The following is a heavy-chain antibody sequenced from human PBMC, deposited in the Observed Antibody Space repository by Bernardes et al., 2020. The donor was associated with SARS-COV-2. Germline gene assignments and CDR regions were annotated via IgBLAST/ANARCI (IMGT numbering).Heavy chain of an antibody. CDR3: ARGGAYSTDWYPRPPFEY. CDR2: IYYSGST. CDR1: GGSISSSNYY. J-gene: IGHJ4*02. Sequence: SETLSLTCTVSGGSISSSNYYWGWIRQPPGKGLEWIGSIYYSGSTYYNPSLKSRVTISVDTSKNQFSLKLSSVTAADTAVYFCARGGAYSTDWYPRPPFEYWGPGTLVTVSS. V-gene: IGHV4-39*01. D-gene: IGHD6-19*01.